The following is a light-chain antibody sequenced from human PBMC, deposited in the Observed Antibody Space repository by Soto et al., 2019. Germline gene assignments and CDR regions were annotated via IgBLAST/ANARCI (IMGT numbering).Light chain of an antibody. Sequence: EIVLTQSPGTLSLSPGERATLSCRASQSVGSSYLAWYQQKPGQAPRLLIYGVSSRATGIPDRFSGSGSGTDFTLTISRLESEDFAVYYCQQYGSSPTWTFGQGTKVDIK. CDR1: QSVGSSY. CDR2: GVS. CDR3: QQYGSSPTWT. J-gene: IGKJ1*01. V-gene: IGKV3-20*01.